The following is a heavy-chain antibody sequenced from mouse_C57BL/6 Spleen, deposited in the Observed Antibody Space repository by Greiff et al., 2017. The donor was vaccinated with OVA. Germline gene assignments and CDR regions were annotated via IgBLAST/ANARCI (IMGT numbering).Heavy chain of an antibody. V-gene: IGHV1-59*01. CDR2: IDPSDSYT. Sequence: QVQLQQPGAELVRPGTSVKLSCKASGYTFTSYWMHWVKQRPGQGLEWIGVIDPSDSYTNYNQKFKGKATLTVETSSSTAYMQLSSLTSEDSAVYYCARDGPYFDYWGQGTTLTVSS. CDR3: ARDGPYFDY. D-gene: IGHD1-2*01. CDR1: GYTFTSYW. J-gene: IGHJ2*01.